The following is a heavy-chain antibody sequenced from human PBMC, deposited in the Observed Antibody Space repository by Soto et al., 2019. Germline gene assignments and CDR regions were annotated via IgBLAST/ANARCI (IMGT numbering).Heavy chain of an antibody. CDR1: GFTFSSYD. Sequence: GGSLRLSCAASGFTFSSYDMQWVRQATGKGLEWVSSIGTAADTYYPGSVKGRFTIPRENAKNTLYLQMNSLRAADTAVDYCGRGAGATIENWFDPWGQGTLVTVSS. J-gene: IGHJ5*02. D-gene: IGHD1-26*01. V-gene: IGHV3-13*01. CDR2: IGTAADT. CDR3: GRGAGATIENWFDP.